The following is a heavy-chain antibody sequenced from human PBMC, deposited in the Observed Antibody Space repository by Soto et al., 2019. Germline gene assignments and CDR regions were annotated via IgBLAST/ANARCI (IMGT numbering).Heavy chain of an antibody. CDR2: IYYSGST. CDR1: GGSISSGDYY. Sequence: PSETLSLTCTVSGGSISSGDYYWSWIRQPPGKGLEWIGYIYYSGSTYYNPSLKSRVTISVDTSKNQFSLKLSSVTAADTAVYYCARVAPDFITMVRGILDYWGQGTLVTGSS. CDR3: ARVAPDFITMVRGILDY. V-gene: IGHV4-30-4*01. D-gene: IGHD3-10*01. J-gene: IGHJ4*02.